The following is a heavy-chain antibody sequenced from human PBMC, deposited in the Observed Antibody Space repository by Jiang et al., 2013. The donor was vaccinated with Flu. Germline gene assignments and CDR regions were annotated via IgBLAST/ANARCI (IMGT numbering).Heavy chain of an antibody. CDR3: ARGGNYDSSGYANY. CDR2: INPSGDST. CDR1: GYAFTNYY. J-gene: IGHJ4*02. D-gene: IGHD3-22*01. Sequence: SVKVSCKTSGYAFTNYYMHWVRQAPGQGLEWMGIINPSGDSTSFAQKFQGRVTVTRDTSTTTVYMELSSLRSEDTAVYYCARGGNYDSSGYANYWGQGTLVTVSS. V-gene: IGHV1-46*01.